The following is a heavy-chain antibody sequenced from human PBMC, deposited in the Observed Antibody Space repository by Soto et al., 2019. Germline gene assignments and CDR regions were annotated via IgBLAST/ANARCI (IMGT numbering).Heavy chain of an antibody. V-gene: IGHV3-21*01. CDR2: ISSSNTYI. CDR1: GFSFSIHS. D-gene: IGHD4-4*01. CDR3: AKVSLHSNTHPHRN. Sequence: GGSLRLSCAASGFSFSIHSMTWVRQSPGKGLEWVSSISSSNTYIYYAESVKGRFTISRDNAKNALYLQMNSLRAEDTAVYYCAKVSLHSNTHPHRNWGQGTLVTVSS. J-gene: IGHJ4*02.